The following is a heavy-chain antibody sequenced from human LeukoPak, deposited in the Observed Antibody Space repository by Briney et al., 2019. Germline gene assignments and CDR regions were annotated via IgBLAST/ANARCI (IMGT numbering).Heavy chain of an antibody. CDR1: GFTFSSYA. D-gene: IGHD4-17*01. CDR2: VKQDGSEK. Sequence: PGGSLRLSCAASGFTFSSYAMSWVRQAPWKGLEWVANVKQDGSEKYYVDSVKGRFTISRDNAKNSLYPQMNSLRAEDTAVYYCARDTVTDDYYYYGMDVWGQGTTVTVSS. V-gene: IGHV3-7*01. J-gene: IGHJ6*02. CDR3: ARDTVTDDYYYYGMDV.